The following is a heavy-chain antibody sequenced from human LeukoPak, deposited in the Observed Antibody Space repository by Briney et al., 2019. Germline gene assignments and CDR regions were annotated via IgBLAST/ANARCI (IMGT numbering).Heavy chain of an antibody. V-gene: IGHV3-21*04. CDR2: ISSSGSYI. J-gene: IGHJ4*02. CDR3: AKDDQMYSSSWYEDY. CDR1: GFTFNNYN. Sequence: GGSLRLSCEASGFTFNNYNMNWVRQAPGKGLEWVSSISSSGSYIYYADSVKGRFTISRDNAKNSLFLQMNSLRAEDTAVYYCAKDDQMYSSSWYEDYWGQGTLVTVSS. D-gene: IGHD6-13*01.